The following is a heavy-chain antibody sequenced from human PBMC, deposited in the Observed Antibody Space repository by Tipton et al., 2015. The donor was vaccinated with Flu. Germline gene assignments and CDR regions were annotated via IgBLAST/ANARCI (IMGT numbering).Heavy chain of an antibody. CDR3: AKAPIHYYDGSGYLDVFDI. Sequence: TLSLTCNVSGASIGSGGLSWSWIRQPPGRGLEWIGYIDHSGTAYYNPSLKTRVTISVDRSRNQFSLKMNSVTAADTAVYYCAKAPIHYYDGSGYLDVFDIWGQGTMVTVSS. D-gene: IGHD3-22*01. CDR1: GASIGSGGLS. J-gene: IGHJ3*02. V-gene: IGHV4-30-2*01. CDR2: IDHSGTA.